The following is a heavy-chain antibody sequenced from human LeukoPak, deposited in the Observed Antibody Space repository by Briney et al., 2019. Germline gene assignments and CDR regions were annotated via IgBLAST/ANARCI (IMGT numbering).Heavy chain of an antibody. D-gene: IGHD4-11*01. CDR1: GGSISSTSYC. CDR2: IHYSGST. J-gene: IGHJ4*02. V-gene: IGHV4-39*02. CDR3: ARDYSNYLFDY. Sequence: SETPSLTCTVSGGSISSTSYCWGWIRQPPGKGLEWIARIHYSGSTYYNPSLKSRVTISVDTSKNQFSLKLSSVTAADTAVYYCARDYSNYLFDYWGQGTLVTVSS.